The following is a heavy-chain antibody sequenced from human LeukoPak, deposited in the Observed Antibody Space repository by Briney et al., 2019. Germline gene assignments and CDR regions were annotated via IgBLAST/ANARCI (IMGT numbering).Heavy chain of an antibody. CDR2: ISYDGSNK. CDR3: AREGGYCTNGVCYTWFDY. D-gene: IGHD2-8*01. J-gene: IGHJ4*02. V-gene: IGHV3-30*03. CDR1: GFTFSSYG. Sequence: GRSLRLSCAASGFTFSSYGMHWVRQAPGKGLEWVAVISYDGSNKYYADSVKGRFTISRDNAKNSLYLQMNSLRAEDTALYYCAREGGYCTNGVCYTWFDYWGQGTLVTVSS.